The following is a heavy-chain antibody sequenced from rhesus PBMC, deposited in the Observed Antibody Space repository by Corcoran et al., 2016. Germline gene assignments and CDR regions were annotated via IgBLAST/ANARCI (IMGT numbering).Heavy chain of an antibody. D-gene: IGHD6-25*01. CDR3: TSSGIAAAANFDY. CDR2: IMQSGGTR. J-gene: IGHJ4*01. CDR1: GFTFSSSV. V-gene: IGHV3-100*01. Sequence: EVQLVDSGGGLVQPGGSLRISCVASGFTFSSSVMHWVRQAPGKGLVWVSVIMQSGGTRYYPHAVKCRFTISRDNAKNSLFLQMNSLRAEDTAVYYCTSSGIAAAANFDYWGQGVLVTVSS.